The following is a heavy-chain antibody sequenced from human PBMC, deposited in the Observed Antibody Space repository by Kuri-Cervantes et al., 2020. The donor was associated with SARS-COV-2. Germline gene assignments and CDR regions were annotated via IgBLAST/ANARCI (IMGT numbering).Heavy chain of an antibody. CDR1: GYTFTSYG. D-gene: IGHD2-8*01. CDR3: ARDPNVSAFDI. CDR2: ISAYNGNT. Sequence: ASVKVSCKASGYTFTSYGISWVRQAPGQGLEWMGWISAYNGNTNYAQKLQGRVTMTRDTSTSTVYMELSSLRSEDTAVYYCARDPNVSAFDIWGQGTRVTVSS. J-gene: IGHJ3*02. V-gene: IGHV1-18*01.